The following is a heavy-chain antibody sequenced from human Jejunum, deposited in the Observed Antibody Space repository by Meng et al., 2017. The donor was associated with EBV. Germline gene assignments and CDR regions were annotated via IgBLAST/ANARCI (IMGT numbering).Heavy chain of an antibody. V-gene: IGHV4-61*01. Sequence: GQGLTKPSETLCITCGATGDAVRSHSYYWGWIRQPAWKGLEWIGYIQYNREIKYNPSLKSRVNISLDTSKNQFSLKFSSVTAADTAVYYCARMLSHYGYHGDVFDYWGQETLVTVSS. CDR2: IQYNREI. CDR1: GDAVRSHSYY. CDR3: ARMLSHYGYHGDVFDY. D-gene: IGHD4-17*01. J-gene: IGHJ4*02.